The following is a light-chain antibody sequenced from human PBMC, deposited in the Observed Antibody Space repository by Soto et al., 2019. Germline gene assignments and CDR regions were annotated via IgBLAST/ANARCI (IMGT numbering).Light chain of an antibody. J-gene: IGLJ1*01. V-gene: IGLV1-44*01. CDR2: DNN. CDR1: SSNIGRNT. CDR3: AAWDDSLTGLNV. Sequence: SVLSQPPPASGAPGQRGALSCSGNSSNIGRNTVNWYQQLPGTAPKLLIYDNNRRPSGVPDRFSGSKSGTSASLAISGLQSEDEADYYCAAWDDSLTGLNVFGTGTKVTVL.